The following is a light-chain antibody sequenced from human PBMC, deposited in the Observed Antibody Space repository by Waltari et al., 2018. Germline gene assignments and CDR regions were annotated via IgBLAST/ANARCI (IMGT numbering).Light chain of an antibody. V-gene: IGKV3-20*01. J-gene: IGKJ2*01. CDR3: QQYGSSLPYT. CDR1: QSVNSNY. CDR2: GAS. Sequence: EIVLTQSPGTLSLSPGERATLPGRASQSVNSNYLAWYQQKPGQAPRLLIYGASSRATGIPDRFSGSGSGTDFTLTISRLEPEDFAVYYCQQYGSSLPYTFGQGTKLEIK.